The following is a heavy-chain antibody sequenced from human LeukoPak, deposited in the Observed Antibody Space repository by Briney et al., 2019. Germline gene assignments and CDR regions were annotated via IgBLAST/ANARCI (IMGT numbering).Heavy chain of an antibody. J-gene: IGHJ4*02. Sequence: GASVKVSCKASGYTFSDYYIHWVRQAPGRGLEWMGVINPSGGSTNYAPKFQGRVTMTRDTSTSTLYLEVSSLRSEDTAVYYCARGSAAVQGIYWGQGTLVIASP. CDR1: GYTFSDYY. D-gene: IGHD6-25*01. CDR2: INPSGGST. V-gene: IGHV1-46*01. CDR3: ARGSAAVQGIY.